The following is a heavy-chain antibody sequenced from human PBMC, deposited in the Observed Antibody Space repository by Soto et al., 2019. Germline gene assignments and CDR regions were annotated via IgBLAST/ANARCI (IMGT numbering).Heavy chain of an antibody. CDR1: GDSISSNNYY. Sequence: SETLSLTCTVSGDSISSNNYYWGWIRQPPGKGLEWIGGINYSGNTYYNPSLKSQVTISVDTSKNQFSLKLSSVTVADTAVYYCVRHPGYCISTSCYGYYTMDVWGQGTTVT. CDR3: VRHPGYCISTSCYGYYTMDV. V-gene: IGHV4-39*01. CDR2: INYSGNT. J-gene: IGHJ6*02. D-gene: IGHD2-2*01.